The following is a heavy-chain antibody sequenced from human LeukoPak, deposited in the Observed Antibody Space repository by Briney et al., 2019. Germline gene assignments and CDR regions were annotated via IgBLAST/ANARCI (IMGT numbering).Heavy chain of an antibody. J-gene: IGHJ4*02. D-gene: IGHD3-10*01. CDR2: IIPIFGTA. CDR1: GYSFTSHY. V-gene: IGHV1-69*06. CDR3: ARASYYYGSGSYIFDY. Sequence: SVKVSCKASGYSFTSHYMHWVRQAPGQGLEWMGGIIPIFGTANYAQKFQGRVTITADKSTSTAYMELSSLRSEDTAVYYCARASYYYGSGSYIFDYWGQGTLVTVSS.